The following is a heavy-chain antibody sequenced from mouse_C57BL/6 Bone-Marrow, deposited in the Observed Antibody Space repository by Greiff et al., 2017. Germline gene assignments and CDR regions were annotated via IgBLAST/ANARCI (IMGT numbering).Heavy chain of an antibody. J-gene: IGHJ3*01. Sequence: QVQLKESGPGLVQPSQSLSITCTVSGFSLTSYGVHWVRQSPGKGLEWLGVIWSGGSTDYNAAFISRLSISKDNSKSQVFFKMNSLQADDTAIYYCARRNYISTWFAYWGQGTLVTVSA. CDR3: ARRNYISTWFAY. V-gene: IGHV2-2*01. CDR1: GFSLTSYG. CDR2: IWSGGST. D-gene: IGHD2-12*01.